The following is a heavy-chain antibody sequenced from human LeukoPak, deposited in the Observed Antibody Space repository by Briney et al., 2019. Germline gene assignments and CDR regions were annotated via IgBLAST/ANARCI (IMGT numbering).Heavy chain of an antibody. V-gene: IGHV3-66*01. CDR1: GFTVSSNY. CDR3: ARDSLYSSREGNY. CDR2: IYSGGST. J-gene: IGHJ4*02. Sequence: GGSLRLSCAASGFTVSSNYMSWVRQAPGKGLEWVSVIYSGGSTYYADSVKGRFTISRDNSKNTLYLQMNSLRAEDTAVYYCARDSLYSSREGNYWGQGTLVTVSS. D-gene: IGHD6-13*01.